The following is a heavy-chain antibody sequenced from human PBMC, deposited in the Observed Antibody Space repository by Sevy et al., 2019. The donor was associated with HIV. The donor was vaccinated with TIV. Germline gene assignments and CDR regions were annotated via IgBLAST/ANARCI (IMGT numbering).Heavy chain of an antibody. Sequence: GGSLRLSCAASGFTFSDYGMHWVRQSPGKGLEWVAVIWYDGSSKYYADSVKGRFTIYRDNSKKTVYLQMNSLRAEDTAVYYCARDNFLPVMVTMVRGALSYYFDYWGQGTLVTVSS. CDR3: ARDNFLPVMVTMVRGALSYYFDY. J-gene: IGHJ4*02. V-gene: IGHV3-33*01. D-gene: IGHD3-10*01. CDR1: GFTFSDYG. CDR2: IWYDGSSK.